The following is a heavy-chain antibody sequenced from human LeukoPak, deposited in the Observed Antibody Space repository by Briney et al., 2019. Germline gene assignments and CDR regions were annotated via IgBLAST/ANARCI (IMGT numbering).Heavy chain of an antibody. CDR3: ARALLDAFDI. V-gene: IGHV4-34*01. CDR1: GGSFSGYY. CDR2: INHSGST. Sequence: SETLSLTCAVYGGSFSGYYWSWIRQPPGKGLEWIGEINHSGSTNYNPSLKSRVTISVDTSKNQFSLKLSSVTAADTAVYNCARALLDAFDIWGQGTMVTVSS. D-gene: IGHD2-15*01. J-gene: IGHJ3*02.